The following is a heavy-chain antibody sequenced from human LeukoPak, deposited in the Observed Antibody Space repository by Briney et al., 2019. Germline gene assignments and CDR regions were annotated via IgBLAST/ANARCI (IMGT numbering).Heavy chain of an antibody. J-gene: IGHJ6*02. CDR3: AKAASSSWPSYYYGMDV. D-gene: IGHD6-13*01. V-gene: IGHV3-23*01. Sequence: QAGGSLRLSCAASGFTFSSYWMSWVRQAPGMGLEWVSVITGSGGNTYYADSVKGRFTISKDNSKNTVYLQMSSLRVDDTAVYYCAKAASSSWPSYYYGMDVWGQGTTVTVSS. CDR1: GFTFSSYW. CDR2: ITGSGGNT.